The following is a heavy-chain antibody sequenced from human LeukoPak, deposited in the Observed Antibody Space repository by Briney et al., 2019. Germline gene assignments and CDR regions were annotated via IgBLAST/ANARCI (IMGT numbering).Heavy chain of an antibody. J-gene: IGHJ4*02. CDR3: ARSGSAYDQPFDY. CDR2: IYYSGST. Sequence: SQTLSLTCTVSGGSISSGDYYWSWIRQPPGKGLEWIGYIYYSGSTYYNSSLQSRVTISGNTSKNQFSLKLSSVTAADTAVYYCARSGSAYDQPFDYWGQGTLVTVSS. V-gene: IGHV4-30-4*01. CDR1: GGSISSGDYY. D-gene: IGHD5-12*01.